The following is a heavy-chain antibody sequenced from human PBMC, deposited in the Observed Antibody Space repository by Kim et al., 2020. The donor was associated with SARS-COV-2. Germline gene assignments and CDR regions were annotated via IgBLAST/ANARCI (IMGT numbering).Heavy chain of an antibody. V-gene: IGHV3-9*01. J-gene: IGHJ4*02. D-gene: IGHD3-10*01. Sequence: DYADSVKGRFPISRDNGANSLYLQMNNLRPEDTALYYCAKGGGSGTYSGDLWGQGTLVTVSS. CDR3: AKGGGSGTYSGDL.